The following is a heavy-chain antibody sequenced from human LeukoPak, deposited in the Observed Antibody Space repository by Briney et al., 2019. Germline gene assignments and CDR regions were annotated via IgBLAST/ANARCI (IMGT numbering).Heavy chain of an antibody. Sequence: SETLSLTCAVSGGSISSGGYSWSWIRQPPGKGLEWIGYIYHSGSTYYNPSLKSRVTISVDTSKNQFSLKLSSVTAADTAVYYCARVGTKNYYYGMDVWGQGTTVTVSS. J-gene: IGHJ6*02. CDR2: IYHSGST. D-gene: IGHD2-8*01. CDR1: GGSISSGGYS. CDR3: ARVGTKNYYYGMDV. V-gene: IGHV4-30-2*01.